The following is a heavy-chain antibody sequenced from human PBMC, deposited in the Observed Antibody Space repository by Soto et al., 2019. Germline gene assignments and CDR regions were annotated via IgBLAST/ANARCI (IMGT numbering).Heavy chain of an antibody. CDR3: ARGGAVYGDPRLERVGDNWFDP. CDR1: GGSISSYY. CDR2: IYYSGST. V-gene: IGHV4-59*01. D-gene: IGHD4-17*01. Sequence: SETLSLTCTVSGGSISSYYWSWIRQPPGKGLEWIGYIYYSGSTNYNPSLKSRVTISVDTSKNQFSLKLSSVTAADTAVYYCARGGAVYGDPRLERVGDNWFDPWGQGTLVTVSS. J-gene: IGHJ5*02.